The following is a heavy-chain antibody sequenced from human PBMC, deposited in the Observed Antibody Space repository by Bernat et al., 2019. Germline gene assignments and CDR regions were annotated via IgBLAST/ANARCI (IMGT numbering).Heavy chain of an antibody. V-gene: IGHV3-15*07. J-gene: IGHJ4*02. D-gene: IGHD1-26*01. CDR2: IKSKTDGGTT. Sequence: EVQLVESGGGLVKPGGSLRLSCAASGFTFSNAWMNWVRQAPGKGLEWVGRIKSKTDGGTTDYAAPVKGRFTISRDDSKNTLYLQMNSLKTEDTAVYYCTTDLSGAVGATIFFGETQFDYWGQGTLVTVSS. CDR3: TTDLSGAVGATIFFGETQFDY. CDR1: GFTFSNAW.